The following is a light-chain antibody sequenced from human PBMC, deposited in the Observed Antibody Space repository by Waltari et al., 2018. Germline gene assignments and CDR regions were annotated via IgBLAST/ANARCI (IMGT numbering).Light chain of an antibody. CDR2: DAT. Sequence: DIFLTQSPGTLSLSPGEGATLSCRASQSISRFLAWYQQKPGQPPRLLIYDATTRATGIRDRFSGSGSGTDFSLTIGRLEPEDFAVYYCQKYGTLPATVGQGTKVEIK. CDR3: QKYGTLPAT. V-gene: IGKV3-20*01. CDR1: QSISRF. J-gene: IGKJ1*01.